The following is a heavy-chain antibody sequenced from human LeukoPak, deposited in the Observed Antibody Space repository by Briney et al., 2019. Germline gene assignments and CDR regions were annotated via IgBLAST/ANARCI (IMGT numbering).Heavy chain of an antibody. CDR1: GYTFTSYG. CDR2: ISAYNGNT. D-gene: IGHD3-3*01. V-gene: IGHV1-18*01. Sequence: ASVKVSCKASGYTFTSYGISWVRQAPGQGLEWMGWISAYNGNTNYAQKLQGRVTMTTDTSTSTAYMELRSLRSDDTAVYYCARDLGYDFWSGYYFSPYFDYWGQGTLVTVSS. CDR3: ARDLGYDFWSGYYFSPYFDY. J-gene: IGHJ4*02.